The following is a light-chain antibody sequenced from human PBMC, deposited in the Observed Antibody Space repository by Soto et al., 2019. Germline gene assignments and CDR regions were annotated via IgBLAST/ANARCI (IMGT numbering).Light chain of an antibody. V-gene: IGLV3-1*01. CDR2: QDS. CDR1: KLGDKY. Sequence: SYELTQPPSVSVSPGQTASITCSGDKLGDKYACWYQQRPGQSPVLVIYQDSKRPSGIPERFSGSNSGNTATLTISGTQAMVEADYYCQAWDSSYVVFGGGTNLTVL. J-gene: IGLJ2*01. CDR3: QAWDSSYVV.